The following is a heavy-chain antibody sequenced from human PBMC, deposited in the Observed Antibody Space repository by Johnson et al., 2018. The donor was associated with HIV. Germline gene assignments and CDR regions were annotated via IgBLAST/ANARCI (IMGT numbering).Heavy chain of an antibody. Sequence: VQLVESGGGLVQPGGSLRLSCAASGFTVSSNYMSWVRQAPGKGLEWVSVIYSGGDTYYADSVRGRFTISRDNSKNTLYLQMNSLRDEDTAVYYCARGPLLWRAFDIWGQGTMVTVSS. CDR1: GFTVSSNY. CDR2: IYSGGDT. CDR3: ARGPLLWRAFDI. D-gene: IGHD3-10*01. V-gene: IGHV3-66*02. J-gene: IGHJ3*02.